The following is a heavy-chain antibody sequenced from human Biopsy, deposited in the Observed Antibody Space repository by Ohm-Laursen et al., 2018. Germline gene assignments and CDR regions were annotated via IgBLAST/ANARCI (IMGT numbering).Heavy chain of an antibody. Sequence: GTLSLTCNVSGGDINNYYWSWIRQPAGKGLEWIGRIYPGGSTNYNPSLKSRVNISLHTSKNQLSLKLTSVTAADTAVYYCARLSTLFGVAGFTDDWGQGTLVTVSS. CDR3: ARLSTLFGVAGFTDD. CDR1: GGDINNYY. D-gene: IGHD3-3*01. J-gene: IGHJ4*02. V-gene: IGHV4-4*07. CDR2: IYPGGST.